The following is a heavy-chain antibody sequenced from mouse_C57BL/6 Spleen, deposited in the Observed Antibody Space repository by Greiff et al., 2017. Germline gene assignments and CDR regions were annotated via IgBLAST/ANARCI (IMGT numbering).Heavy chain of an antibody. V-gene: IGHV1-59*01. Sequence: QVQLQQPGAELVRPGTSVKLSCKASGYTFTSYWMHWVKQRPGQGLEWIGVIDPSDSYTNYNQKFKGKATLTVDPSSSTAYMQRSSLTAEDSAVYYCARRGSSYAMDYWGQGTSVTVSS. J-gene: IGHJ4*01. CDR3: ARRGSSYAMDY. CDR1: GYTFTSYW. D-gene: IGHD1-1*01. CDR2: IDPSDSYT.